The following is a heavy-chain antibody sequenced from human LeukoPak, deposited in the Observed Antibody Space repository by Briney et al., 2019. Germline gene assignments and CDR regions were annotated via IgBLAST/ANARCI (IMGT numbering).Heavy chain of an antibody. CDR3: ARHVRATAVGWFDP. V-gene: IGHV4-59*08. J-gene: IGHJ5*02. Sequence: SETLSLTCTVSGGSISSYYWSWLRQPPGKGLEWIGYIYYSGSTNYNPSLKSRVTISVDTSKNQFSLKLSSVTAADTAVYYCARHVRATAVGWFDPWGQGTLVTVSS. D-gene: IGHD6-13*01. CDR2: IYYSGST. CDR1: GGSISSYY.